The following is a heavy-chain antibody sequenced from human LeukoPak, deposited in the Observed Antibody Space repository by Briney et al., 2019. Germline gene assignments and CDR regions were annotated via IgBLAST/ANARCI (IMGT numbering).Heavy chain of an antibody. Sequence: GGSLRLSCAASGFTFSRYWMSWVRQAPGKGLEWVANIRDDGGDKYYVDSVKGRFTISRDNAKNSLYLQMNSLRAEDTAVYYCARGQDWNHDYWGQGTLVTVSA. D-gene: IGHD1-1*01. CDR1: GFTFSRYW. CDR3: ARGQDWNHDY. J-gene: IGHJ4*02. CDR2: IRDDGGDK. V-gene: IGHV3-7*01.